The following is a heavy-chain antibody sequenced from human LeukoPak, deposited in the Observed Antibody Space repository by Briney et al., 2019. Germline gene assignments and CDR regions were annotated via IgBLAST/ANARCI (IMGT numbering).Heavy chain of an antibody. J-gene: IGHJ4*02. D-gene: IGHD5-24*01. CDR3: AREEMATTAIDY. V-gene: IGHV4-39*02. CDR2: IYYSGST. Sequence: SETLSLTCTVSGGSMSSSSYYWGWIRQPPGKGLEWIGSIYYSGSTYYNPSLKSRVTISVDTSKNQFSLKLSSVTAADTAVYYCAREEMATTAIDYWGQGTLVTVSS. CDR1: GGSMSSSSYY.